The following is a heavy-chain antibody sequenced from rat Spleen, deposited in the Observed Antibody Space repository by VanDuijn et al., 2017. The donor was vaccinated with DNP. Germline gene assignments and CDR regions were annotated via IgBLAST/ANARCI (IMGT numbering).Heavy chain of an antibody. J-gene: IGHJ2*01. CDR1: GYSITRNYR. Sequence: EVQLQESGPGLVESSQSLSLTCSVTGYSITRNYRWNWIRKFPGNKLEWMGYINSADSTYYNPSLKSRISITRDTSKNQFFLQVNSVSPEDSATYYCAIQLGVFDYWGQGVMVTVSS. CDR2: INSADST. D-gene: IGHD5-1*01. CDR3: AIQLGVFDY. V-gene: IGHV3-3*01.